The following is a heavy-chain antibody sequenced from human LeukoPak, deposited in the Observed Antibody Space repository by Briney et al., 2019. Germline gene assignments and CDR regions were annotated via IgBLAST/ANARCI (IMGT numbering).Heavy chain of an antibody. D-gene: IGHD6-19*01. CDR2: IYSGGST. V-gene: IGHV3-66*01. J-gene: IGHJ4*02. Sequence: GGSLRLSCAASGFTVSSNYMSWVRQAPGKGLEWVSVIYSGGSTYYADSVKGRFTISRDNSKNTLYLQMNSLRAEDTAVYYCAREGQWLAFDYWGQGTLVTVSS. CDR1: GFTVSSNY. CDR3: AREGQWLAFDY.